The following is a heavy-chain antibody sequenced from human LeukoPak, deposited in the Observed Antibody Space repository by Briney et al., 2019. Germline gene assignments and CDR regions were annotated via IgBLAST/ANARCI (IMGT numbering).Heavy chain of an antibody. D-gene: IGHD6-13*01. Sequence: GGSLRLSCAASGFTFSSYEMNWVRQAPGKGLEWVSYISSSGSTIYYADSVKGRFTVSRDNAKNSLYLQMNSLRAEDTAVYYCARDGHSSSWPFDYWGQGTLVTVSS. CDR2: ISSSGSTI. V-gene: IGHV3-48*03. CDR3: ARDGHSSSWPFDY. J-gene: IGHJ4*02. CDR1: GFTFSSYE.